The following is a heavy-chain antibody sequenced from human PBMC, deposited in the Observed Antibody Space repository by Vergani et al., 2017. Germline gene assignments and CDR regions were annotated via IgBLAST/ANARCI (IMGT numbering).Heavy chain of an antibody. CDR3: AKDHYYDSWLGAFDI. Sequence: EVQLVESGGVVVQPGGSLRLSCAASGFTFDDYTMHWVRQAPGKGLEWVSLISWDGGSTYYADSVKGRFTISRDNSKNSLYLQMNSLRTEDTALYYCAKDHYYDSWLGAFDIWGQGTMVTVSS. J-gene: IGHJ3*02. V-gene: IGHV3-43*01. CDR2: ISWDGGST. D-gene: IGHD3-3*01. CDR1: GFTFDDYT.